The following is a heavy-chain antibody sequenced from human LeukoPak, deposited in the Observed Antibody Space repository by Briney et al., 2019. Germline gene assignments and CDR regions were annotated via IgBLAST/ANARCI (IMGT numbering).Heavy chain of an antibody. D-gene: IGHD3-10*01. J-gene: IGHJ4*02. V-gene: IGHV3-23*01. Sequence: GGSLRLSCAASGFTFSNYAMSWVRQAPGKGLEWVSAFSGSGGSTYYADSVKGRFTISRDNAKNSLYLQMNSLRAEDTAVYYCASPSYYYGSGSYYNGYYFDYWGQGTLVTVSS. CDR1: GFTFSNYA. CDR3: ASPSYYYGSGSYYNGYYFDY. CDR2: FSGSGGST.